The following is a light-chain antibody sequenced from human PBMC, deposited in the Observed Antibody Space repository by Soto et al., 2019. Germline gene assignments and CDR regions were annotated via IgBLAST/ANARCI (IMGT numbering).Light chain of an antibody. V-gene: IGKV3-11*01. CDR1: QTVSSN. Sequence: EIVLTQSPGTLSLSPVERATLSCRASQTVSSNHLAWYQQKPGQVPRLLIYDASNRATGIPARFSGSGSGTDFTLTISSLEPEDFAVYYCQQRSNWPLTFGGGTKVDI. CDR2: DAS. CDR3: QQRSNWPLT. J-gene: IGKJ4*01.